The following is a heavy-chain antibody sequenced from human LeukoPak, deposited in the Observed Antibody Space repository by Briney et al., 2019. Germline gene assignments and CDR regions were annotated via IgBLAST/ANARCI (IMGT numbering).Heavy chain of an antibody. Sequence: ASVKVSCEASGYTFTSYYMHWVRQAPGQGLEWMGIINPSGGSTSYAQKFQGRVTMTRDTSTSTVYMELSSLRSEDTAVYYCARECSSGWYCYWGQGTLVTVSS. CDR1: GYTFTSYY. V-gene: IGHV1-46*01. CDR2: INPSGGST. CDR3: ARECSSGWYCY. J-gene: IGHJ4*02. D-gene: IGHD6-19*01.